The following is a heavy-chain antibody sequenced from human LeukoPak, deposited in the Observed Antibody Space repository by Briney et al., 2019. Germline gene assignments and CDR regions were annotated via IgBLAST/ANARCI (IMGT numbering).Heavy chain of an antibody. V-gene: IGHV3-30*02. Sequence: GGSLRLSCAASGFTFSSYGMHWVRQAPGKGLEWVAFIRYDGSNEYYADSVKGRFTILRDNSKNTLYLQMNSLRAEDTAVYYCAKATLANDILTGYSMWGVGYWGQGTLVTVSS. D-gene: IGHD3-9*01. CDR2: IRYDGSNE. CDR3: AKATLANDILTGYSMWGVGY. CDR1: GFTFSSYG. J-gene: IGHJ4*02.